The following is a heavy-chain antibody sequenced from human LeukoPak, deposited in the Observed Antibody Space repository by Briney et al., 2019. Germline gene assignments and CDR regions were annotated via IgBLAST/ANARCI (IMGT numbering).Heavy chain of an antibody. Sequence: GGSLRLSCAASGFTVSSNYMSWVRQAPGKGLEWVSVIYSGGSTYYADSVKGRFTISRDNSKNTLYLQMNSLRAEDTAVYYCARDRRRITIFGVVNGHYFDYWGQGTLVTVSS. D-gene: IGHD3-3*01. J-gene: IGHJ4*02. CDR2: IYSGGST. CDR3: ARDRRRITIFGVVNGHYFDY. CDR1: GFTVSSNY. V-gene: IGHV3-66*01.